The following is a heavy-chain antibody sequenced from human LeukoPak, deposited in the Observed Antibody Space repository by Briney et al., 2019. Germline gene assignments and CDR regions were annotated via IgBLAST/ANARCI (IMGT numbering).Heavy chain of an antibody. CDR3: ARDGGYYYAYFDY. CDR2: IHYTGST. Sequence: SETLSLTCTVSGGSISSYYWSWIRQPPGKGLECIGYIHYTGSTNYNASLKSRVTISVDTSKNQFSLKLSSVTAADTAVYYCARDGGYYYAYFDYWGQGTLVTVSS. D-gene: IGHD3-22*01. J-gene: IGHJ4*02. CDR1: GGSISSYY. V-gene: IGHV4-59*12.